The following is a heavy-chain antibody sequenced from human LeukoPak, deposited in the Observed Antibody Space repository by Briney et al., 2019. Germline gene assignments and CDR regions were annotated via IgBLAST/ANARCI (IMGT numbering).Heavy chain of an antibody. CDR2: ISGGGVST. CDR1: GFTFSSFP. J-gene: IGHJ4*02. CDR3: ARDPNILMGANFHS. Sequence: GGSLRLSCAASGFTFSSFPMSWVRQAPGKGLEWVSVISGGGVSTYYADSVKGRFTISRDNAKNSLYLQMDSLRAEDTAVYYCARDPNILMGANFHSWGQGTLVTVSS. V-gene: IGHV3-23*01. D-gene: IGHD1-26*01.